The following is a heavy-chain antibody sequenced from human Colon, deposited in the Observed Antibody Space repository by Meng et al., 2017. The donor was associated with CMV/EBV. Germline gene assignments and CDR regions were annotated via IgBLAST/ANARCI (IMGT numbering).Heavy chain of an antibody. V-gene: IGHV3-30-3*01. D-gene: IGHD2/OR15-2a*01. J-gene: IGHJ4*02. CDR2: KSFEGTIE. CDR1: GIPIGGYS. CDR3: ARDRPGGIEY. Sequence: GESLKISCVASGIPIGGYSMHWVRQAPGKGLEWLASKSFEGTIESYADSVKGRFFISRDHSKSSVYLQMNSLRSDDTAVYYCARDRPGGIEYWGQGTLVTVSS.